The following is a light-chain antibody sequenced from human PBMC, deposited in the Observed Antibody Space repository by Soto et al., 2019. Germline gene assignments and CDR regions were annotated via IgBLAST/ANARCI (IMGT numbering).Light chain of an antibody. Sequence: EIVLTRSPGTLSLSPGDTATLSCRASQSVYSTYLAWYQHKVGQAPRLLIYGSSTRATGIPDRFSGSGSGTDFTLTIRRLEPEDFAVYYCQQYGSSPSTFGQGTKVEVK. V-gene: IGKV3-20*01. J-gene: IGKJ1*01. CDR3: QQYGSSPST. CDR2: GSS. CDR1: QSVYSTY.